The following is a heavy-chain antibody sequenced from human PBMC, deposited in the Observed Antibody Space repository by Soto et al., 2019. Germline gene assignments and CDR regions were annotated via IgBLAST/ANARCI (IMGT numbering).Heavy chain of an antibody. D-gene: IGHD3-22*01. Sequence: QVQLVQSGAEVKKPGASVKVSCKASGYTFTSYAMHWVRRAPGQRREWMGWINAGNGNTKYSQKFQGRVTITSDTSASTAYMELTSLRSDDTAVYYCARSSGYYYVDYWGQGTLVTVSS. CDR3: ARSSGYYYVDY. V-gene: IGHV1-3*01. J-gene: IGHJ4*02. CDR2: INAGNGNT. CDR1: GYTFTSYA.